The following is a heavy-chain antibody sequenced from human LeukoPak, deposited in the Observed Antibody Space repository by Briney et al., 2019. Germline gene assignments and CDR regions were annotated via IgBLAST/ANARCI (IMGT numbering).Heavy chain of an antibody. CDR2: IYHSGST. D-gene: IGHD5-12*01. J-gene: IGHJ4*02. CDR3: ARVSGDIVATIPGGDYFDY. Sequence: SETLSLTCTVSGYSISSGYYWGWIRQPPGKGLEWIGSIYHSGSTYYNPSLKSRVTISVDTSKNQFSLKLSSVTAADTAVYYCARVSGDIVATIPGGDYFDYWGQGTLVTVSS. V-gene: IGHV4-38-2*02. CDR1: GYSISSGYY.